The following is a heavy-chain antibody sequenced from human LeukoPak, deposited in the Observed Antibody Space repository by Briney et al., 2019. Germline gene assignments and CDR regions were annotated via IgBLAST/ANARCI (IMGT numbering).Heavy chain of an antibody. CDR2: INTSGST. D-gene: IGHD6-6*01. CDR3: ARDQSSSSVGVYFDY. J-gene: IGHJ4*02. Sequence: PSETLSLTCAVYGGSFSGYYWSWIRQPAGKGLEWIGRINTSGSTNYNPSLKSRVTMSVDTSKNQFSLKLSSVTAADTAVYYCARDQSSSSVGVYFDYWGQGTLVTVSS. CDR1: GGSFSGYY. V-gene: IGHV4-4*07.